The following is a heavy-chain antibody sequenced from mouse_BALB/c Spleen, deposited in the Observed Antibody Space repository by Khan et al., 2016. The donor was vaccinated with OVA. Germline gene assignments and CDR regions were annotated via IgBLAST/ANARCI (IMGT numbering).Heavy chain of an antibody. CDR3: ARGASYWYFDV. CDR2: INTYTGEP. V-gene: IGHV9-1*02. CDR1: GYTFTNYG. J-gene: IGHJ1*01. Sequence: QIQLVQSGPELKKPGETVKISCKASGYTFTNYGMNWVKQAPGKGLKWMGWINTYTGEPTYTDDFKGRFACSLETSASTADLQINNLIIEDMATYFCARGASYWYFDVWGAGTTVTVSS.